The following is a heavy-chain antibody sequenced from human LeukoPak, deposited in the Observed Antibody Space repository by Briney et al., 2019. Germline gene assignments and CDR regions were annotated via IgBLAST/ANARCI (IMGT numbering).Heavy chain of an antibody. Sequence: GGSLRLSCAASGFTFSSYWMHWVRQAPGKGLVWVSRIKGDGSSTTYADSVKGRFTISRDNAKNTLYLQMNSLRAEDTAVYYCARDLSYSLEYWSQGTLVTVSS. CDR1: GFTFSSYW. V-gene: IGHV3-74*01. J-gene: IGHJ4*02. D-gene: IGHD3-10*01. CDR2: IKGDGSST. CDR3: ARDLSYSLEY.